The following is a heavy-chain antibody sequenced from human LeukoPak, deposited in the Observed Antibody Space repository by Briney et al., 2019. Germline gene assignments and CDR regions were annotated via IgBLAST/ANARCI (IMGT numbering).Heavy chain of an antibody. CDR1: GFTFSNYG. CDR2: ISGSGSST. CDR3: AKVSSAAILYNWFDP. V-gene: IGHV3-23*01. D-gene: IGHD2-2*02. Sequence: GGSLRLSCAASGFTFSNYGMHWVRQAPGKGLEWVSAISGSGSSTYYADSVKGRFTISRDTSKNTLYLQMNSLRAEVTAVYYCAKVSSAAILYNWFDPWGQGTLVTVSS. J-gene: IGHJ5*02.